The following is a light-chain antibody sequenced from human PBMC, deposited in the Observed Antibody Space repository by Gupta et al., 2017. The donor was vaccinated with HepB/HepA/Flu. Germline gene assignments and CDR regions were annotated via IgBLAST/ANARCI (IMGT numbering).Light chain of an antibody. V-gene: IGLV4-69*01. J-gene: IGLJ2*01. Sequence: QLVLTPSPSASASLGASVTLTCTLNSGHSSYAIAWHHQQPEKGPRFLMLVNRDGSHTNGDGIPDRFSGSSSGAERDVTISSRQSDDEDVYYWQTGDSGSVVFGGGTKLTVL. CDR2: VNRDGSH. CDR3: QTGDSGSVV. CDR1: SGHSSYA.